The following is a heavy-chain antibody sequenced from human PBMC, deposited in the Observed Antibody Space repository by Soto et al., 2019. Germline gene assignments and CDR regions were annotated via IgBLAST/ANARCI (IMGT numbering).Heavy chain of an antibody. CDR1: GFPFSTYG. CDR2: ISYDGLRK. CDR3: VKDLHSAINGYHYGGDH. J-gene: IGHJ4*02. Sequence: QAPRVESGGGVVQPGTSLRLSCAASGFPFSTYGMHWVLQAPEKGLEWVASISYDGLRKFYADSVKGRLTVSRDNSKNTMDLYLSNLRVEDTAVYYCVKDLHSAINGYHYGGDHWGQGALVTVSS. D-gene: IGHD5-12*01. V-gene: IGHV3-30*18.